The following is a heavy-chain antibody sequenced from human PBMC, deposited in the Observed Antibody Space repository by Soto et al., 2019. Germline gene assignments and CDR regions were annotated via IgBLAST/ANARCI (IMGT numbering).Heavy chain of an antibody. CDR3: ATDEIAVAAHFDY. Sequence: ASVKLSCKASGYTFTSYAMHWVRQAPGQRLEWMGWINAGNGNTKYSQKFQGRVTITRDTSASTAYMELSSLRSEDTAVYYCATDEIAVAAHFDYWGQGTLVTVSS. V-gene: IGHV1-3*01. CDR2: INAGNGNT. CDR1: GYTFTSYA. D-gene: IGHD6-19*01. J-gene: IGHJ4*02.